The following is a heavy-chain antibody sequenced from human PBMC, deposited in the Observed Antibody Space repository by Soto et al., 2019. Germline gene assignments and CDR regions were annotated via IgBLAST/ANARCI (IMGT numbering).Heavy chain of an antibody. CDR1: GFTVSSNY. CDR3: ARDLGELEYYSYGMDV. D-gene: IGHD1-1*01. V-gene: IGHV3-66*01. CDR2: IYSGGST. Sequence: EVQLVESGGGLVQPGGSLRLSCAASGFTVSSNYMSWVRQAPGKGLEWGSVIYSGGSTYYADSVKGRFTISRDNSKNTLYLQINSLSAEDTAVYYCARDLGELEYYSYGMDVWGQGTTVTVSS. J-gene: IGHJ6*02.